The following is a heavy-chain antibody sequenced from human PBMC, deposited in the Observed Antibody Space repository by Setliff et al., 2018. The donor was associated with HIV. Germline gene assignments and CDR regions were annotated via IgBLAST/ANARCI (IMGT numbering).Heavy chain of an antibody. CDR2: IRSKANSYAT. D-gene: IGHD6-13*01. V-gene: IGHV3-73*01. J-gene: IGHJ4*02. Sequence: GESLKISCAASGFTFSGSAMHWVRQASGKGLEWVGRIRSKANSYATAYAASVKGRFTISRDNSKNTLYLQMNSLRAEDTAVYYCAKGPNSAGRKPFDYWGQGTLVTVSS. CDR3: AKGPNSAGRKPFDY. CDR1: GFTFSGSA.